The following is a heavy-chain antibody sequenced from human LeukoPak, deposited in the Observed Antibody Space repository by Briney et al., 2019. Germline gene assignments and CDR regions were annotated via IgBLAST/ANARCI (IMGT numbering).Heavy chain of an antibody. D-gene: IGHD2-21*01. CDR1: GFTFSSYA. V-gene: IGHV3-23*03. CDR2: IYSGGST. CDR3: AKEGCGGDCYDYFDY. J-gene: IGHJ4*02. Sequence: GGSLRLSCAASGFTFSSYAMSWVRQAPGKGLEWVSVIYSGGSTYYADSVKGRFTISRDNSKNTLYFQMNSLRAEDTAVYYCAKEGCGGDCYDYFDYWGQGTLVTVSS.